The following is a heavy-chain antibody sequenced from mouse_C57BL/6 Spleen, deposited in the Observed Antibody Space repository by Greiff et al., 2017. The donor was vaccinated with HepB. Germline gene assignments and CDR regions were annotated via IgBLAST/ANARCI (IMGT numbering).Heavy chain of an antibody. J-gene: IGHJ3*01. D-gene: IGHD2-5*01. CDR3: AIYYSNYGFAY. CDR2: IFPGSGST. CDR1: GYTFTGYW. V-gene: IGHV1-9*01. Sequence: QVQLQQSGAELMKPGASVKLSCKAPGYTFTGYWIEWVKQRPGHGLAWIGEIFPGSGSTNYNEKFKGKATFTADTSSNTAYMQHSSLTTDDSAIYYYAIYYSNYGFAYWGQGTLVTVSA.